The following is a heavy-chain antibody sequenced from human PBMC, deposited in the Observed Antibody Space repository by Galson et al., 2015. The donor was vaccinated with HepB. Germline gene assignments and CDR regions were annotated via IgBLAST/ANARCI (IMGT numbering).Heavy chain of an antibody. CDR1: GFTFSSYG. D-gene: IGHD3-10*01. CDR2: ISYDGSNE. J-gene: IGHJ4*02. V-gene: IGHV3-30*18. CDR3: AKAGFGD. Sequence: SLRLSCAASGFTFSSYGMHWVRQAPGKGLEWVAVISYDGSNEYYADSVKGRFTISRDNSKNTLYLQMNSPRAEDTAVYYCAKAGFGDWGQGTLVTVSS.